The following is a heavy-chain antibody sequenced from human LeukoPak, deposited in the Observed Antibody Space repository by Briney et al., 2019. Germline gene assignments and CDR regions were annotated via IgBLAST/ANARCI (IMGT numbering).Heavy chain of an antibody. J-gene: IGHJ4*02. CDR2: IKQDGSEK. CDR3: AREVGYSSSSFPATDY. CDR1: GFTFSSYW. Sequence: PGGSLRLSCAASGFTFSSYWMSWVRKAPGKGLEWVANIKQDGSEKYYVDSVKGRFTISRDNVKNSLYLQMNSLRAEDTAVYYCAREVGYSSSSFPATDYWGQGTLLTVSS. D-gene: IGHD6-6*01. V-gene: IGHV3-7*01.